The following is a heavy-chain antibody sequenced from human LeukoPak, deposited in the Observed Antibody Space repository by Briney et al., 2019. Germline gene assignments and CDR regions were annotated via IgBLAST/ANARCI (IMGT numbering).Heavy chain of an antibody. CDR1: GGTFSSYA. V-gene: IGHV1-69*01. J-gene: IGHJ6*03. D-gene: IGHD3-10*01. Sequence: SVKVSCKASGGTFSSYAISWVRQAPGQGLEWMGGIIPIFGTANYAQKFQGRVTITADESTSTAYMELSSLRSEDTAVYYCARLRSGYYYGSGSGYYYYMDVWGQGTQVTISS. CDR3: ARLRSGYYYGSGSGYYYYMDV. CDR2: IIPIFGTA.